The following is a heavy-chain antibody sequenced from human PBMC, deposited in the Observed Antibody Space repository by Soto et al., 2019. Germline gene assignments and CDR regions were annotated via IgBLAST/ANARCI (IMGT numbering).Heavy chain of an antibody. Sequence: GGSLRLSCSASGFTFSSYAMHWVRQSPGKGLEYVSAISSNGGSTYYADSVKGRFTISRDNSKNTLYLQMSSLRAEDTAVYYCVKDRKYYDILTGYSYFDYWGQGTLVTVSS. CDR2: ISSNGGST. CDR1: GFTFSSYA. CDR3: VKDRKYYDILTGYSYFDY. D-gene: IGHD3-9*01. J-gene: IGHJ4*02. V-gene: IGHV3-64D*06.